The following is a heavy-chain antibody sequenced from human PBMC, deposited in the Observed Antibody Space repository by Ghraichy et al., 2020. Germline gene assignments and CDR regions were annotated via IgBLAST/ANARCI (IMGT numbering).Heavy chain of an antibody. CDR1: GYTFTSYG. Sequence: ASVKVSCKASGYTFTSYGISWVRQAPGQGLEWMGWISAYNGNTNYAQKLQGRVTMTTDTSTSTAYMELRSLRSDDTAVYYCARDPSPTKERGYSGYDSDAFDIWGQGTMVTVSS. J-gene: IGHJ3*02. V-gene: IGHV1-18*04. CDR3: ARDPSPTKERGYSGYDSDAFDI. D-gene: IGHD5-12*01. CDR2: ISAYNGNT.